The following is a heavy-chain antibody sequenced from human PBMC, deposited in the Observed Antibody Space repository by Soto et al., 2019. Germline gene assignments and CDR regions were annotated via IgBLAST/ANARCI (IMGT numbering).Heavy chain of an antibody. Sequence: QVQLVQSGAEVKKPGASVKVSCKASGYTFTSYGISWVRQAPGQGLEWMGWINDHNGNTKYAQKVQGRVTMTTDTSSSTGDMELRSLRSEDTAVYSCARDADLGGPLDYWGQGTLVTVSS. V-gene: IGHV1-18*01. D-gene: IGHD3-16*01. J-gene: IGHJ4*02. CDR3: ARDADLGGPLDY. CDR2: INDHNGNT. CDR1: GYTFTSYG.